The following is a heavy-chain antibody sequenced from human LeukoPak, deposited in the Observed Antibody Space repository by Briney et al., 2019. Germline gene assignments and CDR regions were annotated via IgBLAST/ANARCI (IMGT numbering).Heavy chain of an antibody. CDR3: AREGITGTTSPYFDY. CDR1: GFTVSSEY. D-gene: IGHD1-20*01. CDR2: IYSGGST. Sequence: GGSLRPSCAASGFTVSSEYMSWVRQAPGKGLEWVSVIYSGGSTYYADSVKGRFTISRDNSKNTLYLQMNSLRAEDTAVYYCAREGITGTTSPYFDYWGQGTLVTVSS. V-gene: IGHV3-53*01. J-gene: IGHJ4*02.